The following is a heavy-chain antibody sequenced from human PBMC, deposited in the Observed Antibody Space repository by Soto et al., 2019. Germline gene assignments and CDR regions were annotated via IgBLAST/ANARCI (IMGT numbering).Heavy chain of an antibody. CDR1: GFTFSSYA. J-gene: IGHJ3*02. CDR2: ISGSGGST. D-gene: IGHD2-2*01. Sequence: GGSLRLSCAASGFTFSSYAMSWVRQAPGKGLEWVSAISGSGGSTYYADSVKGRFTISRDNSKNTLYLQMNSLRAEDTAVYYCAKDGGDCSSTSCYDAFDIWGQGTMVTVSS. V-gene: IGHV3-23*01. CDR3: AKDGGDCSSTSCYDAFDI.